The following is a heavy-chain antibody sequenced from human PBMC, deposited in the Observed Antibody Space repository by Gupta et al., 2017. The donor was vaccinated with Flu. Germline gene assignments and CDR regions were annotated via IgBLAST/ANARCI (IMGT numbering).Heavy chain of an antibody. D-gene: IGHD2-15*01. V-gene: IGHV3-30*18. CDR3: AKDQREVCSGGDCYPQIIHY. CDR1: GFTFSDYG. Sequence: QVQLVESGGGVVQPGRSLRLSCVVSGFTFSDYGMHWVRQAPGQGLEGVAVISYDGSYKKQADSVKGRFTISRDNSKNTLFLKMKSLRGEDTAVYYCAKDQREVCSGGDCYPQIIHYWGQGTLVTVSS. CDR2: ISYDGSYK. J-gene: IGHJ4*02.